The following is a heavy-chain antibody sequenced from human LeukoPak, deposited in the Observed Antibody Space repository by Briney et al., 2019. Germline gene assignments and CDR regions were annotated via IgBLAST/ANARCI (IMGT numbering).Heavy chain of an antibody. CDR1: GFPFSSYG. Sequence: GGSLRLSCAASGFPFSSYGMHWVRQAPGKGLEGVARLVYDARSDYANSVKGRFSISRDDSKNTLFLDMSNLRVEDTALYYCARDLSAAFDFWGQGVLVTVSS. CDR2: LVYDARS. V-gene: IGHV3-33*01. J-gene: IGHJ4*02. CDR3: ARDLSAAFDF. D-gene: IGHD6-19*01.